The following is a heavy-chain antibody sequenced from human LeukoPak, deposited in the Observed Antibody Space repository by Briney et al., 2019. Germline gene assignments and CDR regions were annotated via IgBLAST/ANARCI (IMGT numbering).Heavy chain of an antibody. CDR2: IWYDGSNK. CDR1: GFTFSRYG. V-gene: IGHV3-33*01. CDR3: ARDPPMYYYDEPGSRDAFGI. J-gene: IGHJ3*02. D-gene: IGHD3-22*01. Sequence: HSGGSLRLSCAASGFTFSRYGMHWVRQAPGKGLEWVAVIWYDGSNKYYAESVKGRFTISRDNSKNTLHLQMNSLRAEDTAVYYCARDPPMYYYDEPGSRDAFGIWGQGTMVTVSS.